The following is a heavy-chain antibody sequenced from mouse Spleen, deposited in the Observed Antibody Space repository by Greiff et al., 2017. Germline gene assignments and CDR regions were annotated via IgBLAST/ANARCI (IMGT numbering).Heavy chain of an antibody. V-gene: IGHV3-6*01. D-gene: IGHD2-4*01. CDR2: ISYDGSN. CDR3: ALYYDYDFYAMDY. Sequence: VQLQQSGPGLVKPSQSLSLTCSVTGYSITSGYYWNWIRQFPGNKLEWMGYISYDGSNNYNPSLKNRISITRDTSKNQFFLKLNSVTTEDTATYYCALYYDYDFYAMDYWGQGTSVTVSS. J-gene: IGHJ4*01. CDR1: GYSITSGYY.